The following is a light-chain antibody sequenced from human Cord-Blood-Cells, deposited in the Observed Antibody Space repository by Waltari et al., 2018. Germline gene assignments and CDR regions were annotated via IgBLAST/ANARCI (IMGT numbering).Light chain of an antibody. CDR3: QQYYSYPPT. Sequence: AIRMTQSPSSFSASTGDRVSIPCRSSQGISSYLGGYQQQTGKAPKLLCYAASTLQSGAPSRFSGSGSGTDFTLTISCLQSEDFATYYCQQYYSYPPTFGQVTNVEIK. CDR1: QGISSY. CDR2: AAS. J-gene: IGKJ1*01. V-gene: IGKV1-8*01.